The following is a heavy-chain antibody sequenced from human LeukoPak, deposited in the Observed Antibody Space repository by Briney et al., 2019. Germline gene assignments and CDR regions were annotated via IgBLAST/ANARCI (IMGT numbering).Heavy chain of an antibody. D-gene: IGHD4-23*01. CDR2: IFHSGST. CDR3: ARAPFIQSDYGGSFDY. CDR1: GYSISSGHY. V-gene: IGHV4-38-2*02. Sequence: SETLSLTCTVSGYSISSGHYWGWIRQPPGKGLEWIGTIFHSGSTYYNPSLKSRVTISVDTSKNQFSLKLTSVTAADTAAYYCARAPFIQSDYGGSFDYWGQGTLVTVSS. J-gene: IGHJ4*02.